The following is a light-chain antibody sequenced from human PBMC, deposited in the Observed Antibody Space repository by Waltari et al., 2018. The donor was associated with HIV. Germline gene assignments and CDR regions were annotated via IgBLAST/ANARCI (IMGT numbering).Light chain of an antibody. V-gene: IGLV1-40*01. J-gene: IGLJ2*01. CDR3: QSYDSSLSTAVV. CDR2: GDS. Sequence: SVLTQPPPVSGAPGQRVPISCPGGSSNLGAGFGLHRSQQLPGPAPKLLIYGDSNRPSGVPDRFSGSKSGTSASLAITGLQSEDEADYYCQSYDSSLSTAVVFGGGTKLTVL. CDR1: SSNLGAGFG.